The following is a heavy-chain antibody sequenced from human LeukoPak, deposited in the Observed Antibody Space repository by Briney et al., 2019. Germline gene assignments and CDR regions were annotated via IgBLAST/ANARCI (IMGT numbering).Heavy chain of an antibody. D-gene: IGHD1-20*01. CDR3: ARDDITGIPLDY. V-gene: IGHV3-21*01. CDR2: ITSSSSYI. J-gene: IGHJ4*02. Sequence: PGGSLRLSCAASGFTFSSYSMNWVRQAPGEGLGWASSITSSSSYIYYADSVKGRFTISRDNAKNSLYLQMNSLRAEDTAVYYCARDDITGIPLDYWGQGTLVAVSS. CDR1: GFTFSSYS.